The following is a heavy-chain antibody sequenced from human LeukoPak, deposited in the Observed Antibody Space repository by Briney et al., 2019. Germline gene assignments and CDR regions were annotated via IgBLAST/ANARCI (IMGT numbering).Heavy chain of an antibody. CDR1: GGSISSGGYY. CDR3: ARAFRWELQYYFDY. J-gene: IGHJ4*02. CDR2: IYYSVST. D-gene: IGHD1-26*01. V-gene: IGHV4-31*03. Sequence: PSETLSLTCTVSGGSISSGGYYWGWSRQHRGKGLEWIVYIYYSVSTSYHPSLKRRVTISVDTSKNQFSLKLSSVTAADTAVYYCARAFRWELQYYFDYWGQGTLVTVSS.